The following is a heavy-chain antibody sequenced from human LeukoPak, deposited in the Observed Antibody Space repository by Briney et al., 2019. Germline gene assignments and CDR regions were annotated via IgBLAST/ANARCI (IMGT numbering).Heavy chain of an antibody. CDR3: ARSQSGPYIGSGWYADY. D-gene: IGHD6-19*01. CDR2: IKQDGSEK. CDR1: GFTFSSYW. V-gene: IGHV3-7*01. J-gene: IGHJ4*02. Sequence: GGSLRLSCAASGFTFSSYWMSWVRQAPGKGLEWVAHIKQDGSEKYYVDSVKGRFTISRDNAKNSLYLQMTSLRAEDTAVYYCARSQSGPYIGSGWYADYWGQGTLVTVSS.